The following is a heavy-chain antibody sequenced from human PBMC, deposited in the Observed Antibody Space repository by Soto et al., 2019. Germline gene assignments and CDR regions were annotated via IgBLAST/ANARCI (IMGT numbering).Heavy chain of an antibody. D-gene: IGHD3-16*01. CDR1: GGSISSSSYY. V-gene: IGHV4-39*01. Sequence: SETLSLTCTVSGGSISSSSYYWGWIRQPPGKGLEWIGSIYYSGSTYYNPSLKSRVTISVDTSKNQFSLKLSSVTAADTAVYYCARPGGEIWGQGTMVTVSS. CDR2: IYYSGST. J-gene: IGHJ3*02. CDR3: ARPGGEI.